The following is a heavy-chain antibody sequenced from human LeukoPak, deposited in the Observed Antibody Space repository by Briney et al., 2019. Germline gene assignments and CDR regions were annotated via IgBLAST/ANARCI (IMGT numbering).Heavy chain of an antibody. Sequence: SETLSLTCTVSGGSISSYYWSWIRQPPGKGLEWIGYIYYNGSTNYNPSLKSRVTISVDTSKNQFSLKLSSVTAADTAVYYCARVVGAHKGDAFDIWGQGTMVTVSS. V-gene: IGHV4-59*01. CDR2: IYYNGST. D-gene: IGHD1-26*01. CDR3: ARVVGAHKGDAFDI. J-gene: IGHJ3*02. CDR1: GGSISSYY.